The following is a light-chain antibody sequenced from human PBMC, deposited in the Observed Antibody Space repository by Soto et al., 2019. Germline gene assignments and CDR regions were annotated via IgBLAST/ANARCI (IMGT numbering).Light chain of an antibody. Sequence: QSVLTQPPSASGSPGQSVTISCTGTSSDVDSYNYVSWYQQHPGKAPKLIIYEVSKRPSGVPDRFSGSKSGNTASLTVSGLQAEDEADYYCSSYAGSNRRVFGTGTKVTVL. J-gene: IGLJ1*01. CDR3: SSYAGSNRRV. CDR2: EVS. CDR1: SSDVDSYNY. V-gene: IGLV2-8*01.